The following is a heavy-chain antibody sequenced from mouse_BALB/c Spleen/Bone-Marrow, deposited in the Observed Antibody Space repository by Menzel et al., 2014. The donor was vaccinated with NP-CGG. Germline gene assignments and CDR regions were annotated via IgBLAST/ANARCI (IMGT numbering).Heavy chain of an antibody. CDR2: VSTGSTII. CDR1: GFTFSNFG. CDR3: ARSPFYGNYFDY. J-gene: IGHJ2*01. D-gene: IGHD2-10*01. V-gene: IGHV5-17*02. Sequence: EVQRVESGGGLVQPGGSRKLSCAASGFTFSNFGMHWFRQSPEKGLEWGAFVSTGSTIIYYADTVKGRFTISRDNPENTLFLQMTSLRSEDTAIYYCARSPFYGNYFDYWGQGTTLTVSS.